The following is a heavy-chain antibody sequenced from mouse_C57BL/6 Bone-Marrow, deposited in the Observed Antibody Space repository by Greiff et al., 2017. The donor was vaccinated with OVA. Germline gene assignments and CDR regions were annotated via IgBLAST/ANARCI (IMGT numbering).Heavy chain of an antibody. V-gene: IGHV5-4*03. CDR1: GFTFSSYA. Sequence: EVMLVESGGGLVKPGGSLKLSCAASGFTFSSYAMSWVRQTPEKRLEWVATISDGGSYTYYPDNVKGRFTISRDNAKNNLYLQMSHLKSEDTAMYYCARGLLLFAYWGQGTLVTVSA. CDR2: ISDGGSYT. J-gene: IGHJ3*01. CDR3: ARGLLLFAY. D-gene: IGHD2-10*01.